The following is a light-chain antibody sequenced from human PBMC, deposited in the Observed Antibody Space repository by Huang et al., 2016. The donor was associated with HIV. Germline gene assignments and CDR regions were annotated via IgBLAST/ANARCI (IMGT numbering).Light chain of an antibody. J-gene: IGKJ1*01. CDR1: QSVSSSY. CDR2: GAS. Sequence: EIVLTQSPGTLSLSPGERATLSCRASQSVSSSYLAWYQQKHGQAPRRLIYGASNRATGIPDRFSGSGSGTDFTLTISRLEPEDFAVYYCQQYGKSAWTFGQGTKVDIK. CDR3: QQYGKSAWT. V-gene: IGKV3-20*01.